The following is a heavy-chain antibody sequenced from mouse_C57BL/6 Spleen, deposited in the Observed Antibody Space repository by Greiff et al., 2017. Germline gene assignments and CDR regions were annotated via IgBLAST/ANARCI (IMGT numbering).Heavy chain of an antibody. CDR3: TRGRSTMVTTGFAY. CDR1: GFTFSSSA. V-gene: IGHV5-9-1*02. Sequence: EVTLVESGEGLVKPGGSLKLSCAASGFTFSSSAMSWVRQTPEKRLEWVAYISSGGDYIYYADTVKGRFTISRDNARNTLYLQMSSLKSEDTAMYYCTRGRSTMVTTGFAYWGQGTLVTVSA. J-gene: IGHJ3*01. CDR2: ISSGGDYI. D-gene: IGHD2-2*01.